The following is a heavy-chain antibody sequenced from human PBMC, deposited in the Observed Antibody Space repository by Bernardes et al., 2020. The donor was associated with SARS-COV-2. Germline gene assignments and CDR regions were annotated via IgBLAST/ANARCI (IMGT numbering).Heavy chain of an antibody. J-gene: IGHJ4*02. CDR2: ISNSGNHI. V-gene: IGHV3-21*01. CDR3: ARRDYRLDY. CDR1: GFIFSNSY. Sequence: GGSLRLSCAASGFIFSNSYMNWVRQAPGKGLEWVSSISNSGNHIFYADSVKGRFTISRDNAKNSLYLEMHSLRAEDTAIYYCARRDYRLDYWGQGTVVTVSS. D-gene: IGHD2-21*01.